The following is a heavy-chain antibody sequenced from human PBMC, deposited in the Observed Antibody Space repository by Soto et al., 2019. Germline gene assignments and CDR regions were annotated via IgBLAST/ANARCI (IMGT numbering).Heavy chain of an antibody. CDR2: IYPGDSDT. J-gene: IGHJ4*02. D-gene: IGHD3-22*01. Sequence: GESLKISCKGSGYSFTSYWIGWVRQMPGKGLGWMGIIYPGDSDTRYSPSFQGQVTISADKSISTAYLQWSSLKASDTAMYYCARRAYYYDSSGYFDYWGQGTLVTASS. V-gene: IGHV5-51*01. CDR3: ARRAYYYDSSGYFDY. CDR1: GYSFTSYW.